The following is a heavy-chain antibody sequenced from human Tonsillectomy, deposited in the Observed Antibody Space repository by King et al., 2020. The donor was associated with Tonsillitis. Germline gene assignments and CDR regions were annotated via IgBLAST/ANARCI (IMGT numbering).Heavy chain of an antibody. J-gene: IGHJ6*02. CDR1: GYTFTSYD. CDR2: MYPNSGNT. D-gene: IGHD2-2*01. V-gene: IGHV1-8*01. CDR3: ARVSLTYCSGTSCYAYYYYGMDV. Sequence: QLVQSGAEVKKPGASVKVSCKASGYTFTSYDVNWVRQATGQGLEWMGWMYPNSGNTGYAQKFQGRVTMTRNTSISTAYMELSSLRSEDAAVYYCARVSLTYCSGTSCYAYYYYGMDVWGQGTTVTVSS.